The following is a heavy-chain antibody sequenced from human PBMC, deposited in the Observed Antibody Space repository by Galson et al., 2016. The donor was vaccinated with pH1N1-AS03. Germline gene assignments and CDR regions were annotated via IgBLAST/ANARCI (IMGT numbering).Heavy chain of an antibody. CDR2: MNPDSGNT. CDR3: ARGVVDCSGPACSGTLRFDP. Sequence: SVKVSCKASGYTFTTYDINWVRQAPGQGLEWVGWMNPDSGNTGYAPSFQGRVTITRDTSISTACMELSSLRSEDTAVYYCARGVVDCSGPACSGTLRFDPWGQGTLVTVSS. J-gene: IGHJ5*02. D-gene: IGHD2-15*01. CDR1: GYTFTTYD. V-gene: IGHV1-8*03.